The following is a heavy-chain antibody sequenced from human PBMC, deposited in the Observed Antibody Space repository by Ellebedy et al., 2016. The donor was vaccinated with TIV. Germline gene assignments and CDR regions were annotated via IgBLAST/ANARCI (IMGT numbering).Heavy chain of an antibody. V-gene: IGHV3-23*01. CDR2: ISGSGGST. D-gene: IGHD6-19*01. CDR1: GFTFSSYA. CDR3: AKDPRRIAVAGTAAFDY. Sequence: GESLKISXAASGFTFSSYAMSWVRQAPGKGLEWVSAISGSGGSTYYADSVKGRSTISRDNSKNTLYLQMNSLRAEDTAVYYCAKDPRRIAVAGTAAFDYWGQGTLVTVSS. J-gene: IGHJ4*02.